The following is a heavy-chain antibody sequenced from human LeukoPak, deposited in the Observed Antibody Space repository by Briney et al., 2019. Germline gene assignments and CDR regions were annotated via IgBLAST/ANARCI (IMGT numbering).Heavy chain of an antibody. CDR2: INPKDSGT. V-gene: IGHV1-2*02. CDR1: GYTLTDYY. CDR3: ARESPYSSSWFDN. Sequence: ASVKASCKASGYTLTDYYLHWVRQAPGQGLEWMGWINPKDSGTNYAQKFRGRVTMTTDTSITTAYMDLNSLRSDDTAVYYCARESPYSSSWFDNWGQGTLVTVSS. D-gene: IGHD6-13*01. J-gene: IGHJ4*02.